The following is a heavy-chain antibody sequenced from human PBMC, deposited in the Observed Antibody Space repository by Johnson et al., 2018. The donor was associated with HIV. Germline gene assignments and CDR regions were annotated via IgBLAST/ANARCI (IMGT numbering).Heavy chain of an antibody. V-gene: IGHV3-66*01. D-gene: IGHD6-19*01. J-gene: IGHJ3*02. CDR2: IYSGGST. CDR3: AKDPGRQWVVMCAFDI. Sequence: EQLVESGGGLVQRGGSLRLSCAASGFTVSSNYMSWVRQAPGKGLEWVSIIYSGGSTYYADSVKGRFTISSENSKNTMYLQMNSLRAEDTAVYYGAKDPGRQWVVMCAFDIWGQGTMVTVSS. CDR1: GFTVSSNY.